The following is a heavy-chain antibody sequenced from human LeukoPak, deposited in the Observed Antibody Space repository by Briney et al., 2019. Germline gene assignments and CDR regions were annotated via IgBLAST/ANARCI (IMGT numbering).Heavy chain of an antibody. V-gene: IGHV4-61*08. CDR3: ARVRLRIGDFGVVADAFDI. CDR2: IYYSGST. CDR1: GGSISSGGYS. Sequence: PSETLSLTCAVSGGSISSGGYSWSWIRQPPGKGLEWIGYIYYSGSTNYNPSLKSRVTISVDTSKNQFSLKLSSVTAADTAVYYCARVRLRIGDFGVVADAFDIWGQGTMVTVSS. D-gene: IGHD3-3*01. J-gene: IGHJ3*02.